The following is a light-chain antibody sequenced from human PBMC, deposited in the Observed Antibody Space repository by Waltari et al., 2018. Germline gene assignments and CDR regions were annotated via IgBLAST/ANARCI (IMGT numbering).Light chain of an antibody. J-gene: IGKJ4*01. CDR2: DAS. CDR3: QQRSNWTPN. Sequence: IVWTQSPATLSLSPGDRATLSCRASQSVSSYLAWYQQKPGQAPRLLIYDASNRATRIPARVSGSGSGTDFTLTISSLEPEAFAVHYCQQRSNWTPNFGGGTKVEIK. CDR1: QSVSSY. V-gene: IGKV3-11*01.